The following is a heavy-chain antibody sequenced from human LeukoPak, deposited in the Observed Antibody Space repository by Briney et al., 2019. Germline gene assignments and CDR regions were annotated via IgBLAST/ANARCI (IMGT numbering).Heavy chain of an antibody. J-gene: IGHJ5*02. D-gene: IGHD2-15*01. CDR2: ISGSGGST. CDR1: GFTFYSYA. CDR3: ATRYCSGGSCQKTYNWFDP. V-gene: IGHV3-23*01. Sequence: GGSLRLSCTASGFTFYSYAMSWVRQAPGEGLEWVSAISGSGGSTYYADSVKGRFTISRDNSKNTLYLQMNSLRAEDTAVYYCATRYCSGGSCQKTYNWFDPWGQGTLVTVSS.